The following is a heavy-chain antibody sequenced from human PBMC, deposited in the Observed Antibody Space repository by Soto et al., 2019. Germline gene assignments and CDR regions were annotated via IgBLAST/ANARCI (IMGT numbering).Heavy chain of an antibody. Sequence: SVKVSCKASGGTFSSYAISWVRQAPGQGLEWMGGIIPIFGTANYAQKFQGRVTITADESTSTAYMELSSLRSEDTAVYYCARPLYYSSGWYGRMYYYGMDVWGQGTTVTISS. V-gene: IGHV1-69*13. J-gene: IGHJ6*02. CDR3: ARPLYYSSGWYGRMYYYGMDV. CDR1: GGTFSSYA. D-gene: IGHD6-19*01. CDR2: IIPIFGTA.